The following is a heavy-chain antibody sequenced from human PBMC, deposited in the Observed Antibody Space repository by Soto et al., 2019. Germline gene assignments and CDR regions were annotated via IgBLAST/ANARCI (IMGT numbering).Heavy chain of an antibody. J-gene: IGHJ4*02. V-gene: IGHV4-34*01. CDR1: GGSFSGYY. CDR2: INHSGST. Sequence: SETLSLTCAVYGGSFSGYYWSWIRQPPGKGLEWIGEINHSGSTNYNPSLKSRVTISVDTSKNQFSLKLSSVTAADTAVYYCARASTVTTACFDYWGQGTLVTVSS. CDR3: ARASTVTTACFDY. D-gene: IGHD4-17*01.